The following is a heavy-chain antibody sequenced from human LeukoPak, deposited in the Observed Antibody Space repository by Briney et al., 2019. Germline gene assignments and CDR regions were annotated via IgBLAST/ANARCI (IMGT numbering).Heavy chain of an antibody. CDR1: GFTFSNYW. V-gene: IGHV3-74*01. Sequence: GGSLRLSCAASGFTFSNYWMHWVRQAPGKGLVWVSRINSDGRSTKYADSVKGRFAITRDNAKNTLYLQMNSLRAEDTAVYYCVRDRAVSPFPPDAFDMWGQGTMVTVAS. CDR3: VRDRAVSPFPPDAFDM. CDR2: INSDGRST. J-gene: IGHJ3*02. D-gene: IGHD4-17*01.